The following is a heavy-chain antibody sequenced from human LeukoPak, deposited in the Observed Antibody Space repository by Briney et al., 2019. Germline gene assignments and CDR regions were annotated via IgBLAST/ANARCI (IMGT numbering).Heavy chain of an antibody. CDR3: ANENYFDSSGYPDH. Sequence: GGSLRLSCAASGFTVSSNEMSWVRQAPGKGLEWVSSISGGSTYYADSRKGRFTISRDNSKNTLYLQMNSLRAEDTAVYYCANENYFDSSGYPDHWGQGTLVTVSS. J-gene: IGHJ4*02. V-gene: IGHV3-38-3*01. CDR1: GFTVSSNE. CDR2: ISGGST. D-gene: IGHD3-22*01.